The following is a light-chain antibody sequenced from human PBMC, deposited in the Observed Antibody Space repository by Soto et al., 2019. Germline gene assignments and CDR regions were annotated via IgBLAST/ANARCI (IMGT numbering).Light chain of an antibody. Sequence: DIQMTQSPSTLSASVGDRVTITCRASQSISIWLAWYQHKPGKAPQVLIWDASSLQRGVPSRFSGSRSGTKFTLTISSPQADDFATYYCQQYNNYATWTFGQGTKVEIK. V-gene: IGKV1-5*01. CDR3: QQYNNYATWT. CDR2: DAS. J-gene: IGKJ1*01. CDR1: QSISIW.